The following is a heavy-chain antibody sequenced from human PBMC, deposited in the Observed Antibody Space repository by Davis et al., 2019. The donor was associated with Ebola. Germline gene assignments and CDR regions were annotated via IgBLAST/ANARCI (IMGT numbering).Heavy chain of an antibody. CDR3: ARDPSRLLQHGYFDF. V-gene: IGHV3-53*05. J-gene: IGHJ4*02. Sequence: GESLKISCAASGFTVSSNYMSWVRQAPGKGLEWVSVIYSGGSTYYADSVKGRFTISRDNSKNTLYLQMNSLRAEDTAVYFCARDPSRLLQHGYFDFWGQGTLVTVSS. CDR2: IYSGGST. D-gene: IGHD3-22*01. CDR1: GFTVSSNY.